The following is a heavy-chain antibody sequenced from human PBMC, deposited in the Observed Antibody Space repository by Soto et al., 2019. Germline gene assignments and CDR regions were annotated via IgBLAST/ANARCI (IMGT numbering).Heavy chain of an antibody. CDR1: GFTFSHYT. Sequence: GGSLRLSCAASGFTFSHYTMSWVRQLPGKGLEWVSGISWNSGSIDYADSVKGRFTISRDNAKNSLYLQMNSLRAEDTALYYCAKSPDYYYYYYMDVWGKGTTVTVSS. CDR2: ISWNSGSI. J-gene: IGHJ6*03. V-gene: IGHV3-9*01. CDR3: AKSPDYYYYYYMDV.